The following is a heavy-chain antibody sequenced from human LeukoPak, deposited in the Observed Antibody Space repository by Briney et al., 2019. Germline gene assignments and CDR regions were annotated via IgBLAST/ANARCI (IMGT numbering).Heavy chain of an antibody. CDR2: IYYSGST. CDR3: ASLHVVVLG. D-gene: IGHD2-2*01. J-gene: IGHJ4*02. Sequence: PSETLSLTCTVSGGSISSSSYYWGWIRQPPGKGLEWIGSIYYSGSTYYNPSLKSRVTISVDTSKNQFSLKLSSVTAADTAVYYCASLHVVVLGWGQGTLVSVSS. V-gene: IGHV4-39*01. CDR1: GGSISSSSYY.